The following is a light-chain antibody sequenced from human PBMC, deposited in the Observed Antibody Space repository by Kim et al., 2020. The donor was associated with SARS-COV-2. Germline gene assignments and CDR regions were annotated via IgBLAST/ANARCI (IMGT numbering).Light chain of an antibody. J-gene: IGKJ2*01. CDR2: GAS. CDR1: QSVGST. CDR3: QQHNNWPYT. V-gene: IGKV3-15*01. Sequence: SPGESAPPSCRASQSVGSTFVWYQQKRGQAPRLLLYGASSVATGVPARFSGSGSGTEFTLTIISPQPEDSAVYYCQQHNNWPYTLGQGTKLEI.